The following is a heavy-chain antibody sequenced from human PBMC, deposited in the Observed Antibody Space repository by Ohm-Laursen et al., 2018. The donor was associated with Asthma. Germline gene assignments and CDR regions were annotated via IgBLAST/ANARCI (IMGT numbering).Heavy chain of an antibody. J-gene: IGHJ4*02. D-gene: IGHD2-2*01. CDR1: GYTFSNFG. V-gene: IGHV1-18*01. CDR2: ISGYNGNT. Sequence: ASVKVSCKASGYTFSNFGINWVRQAPGQGLEWMGWISGYNGNTNYAQKLQGRVTMTTDTSTSTAYMELRSLRSDDTAVYYCAREGRYCSSTSCPYFDYWGQGTLVTVSS. CDR3: AREGRYCSSTSCPYFDY.